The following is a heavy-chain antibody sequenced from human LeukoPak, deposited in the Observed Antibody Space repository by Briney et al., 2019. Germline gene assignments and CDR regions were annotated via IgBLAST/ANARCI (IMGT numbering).Heavy chain of an antibody. CDR1: GFTFTRYW. CDR2: SSTDGSST. V-gene: IGHV3-74*01. D-gene: IGHD5-12*01. Sequence: GGSLRLSCAASGFTFTRYWMHWVRQVPGKGLVWVSRSSTDGSSTTYADSVRGRFTISRDNAKNTVYLQMNSLRAEDTAVYYCAKGATGYYFDSWGQGTLVTVSS. J-gene: IGHJ4*02. CDR3: AKGATGYYFDS.